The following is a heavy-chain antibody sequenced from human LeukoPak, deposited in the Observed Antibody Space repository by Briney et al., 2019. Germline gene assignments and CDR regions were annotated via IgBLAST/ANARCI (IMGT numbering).Heavy chain of an antibody. CDR3: ARGAWDDILTPFDY. V-gene: IGHV4-59*01. CDR2: IYYSGST. CDR1: GGSINSYY. Sequence: SETLSLTCTVSGGSINSYYWSWIRQPPGEGLEWIGYIYYSGSTNYNPSLKSRVTISVDTSKNQFSLKLSSVTAADTAVYYCARGAWDDILTPFDYWGQGTLVTVSS. D-gene: IGHD3-9*01. J-gene: IGHJ4*02.